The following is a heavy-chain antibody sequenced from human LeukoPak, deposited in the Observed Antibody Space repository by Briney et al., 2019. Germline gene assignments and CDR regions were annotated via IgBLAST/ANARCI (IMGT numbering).Heavy chain of an antibody. CDR3: AKALDGYSGWFGELCDY. Sequence: GGSLRLSCAASGFTFSSYGMHWVRQAPGKGLEWVAVISYDVSNKYYADSVKGRFTISRDNSKNTLYLQMNSLRAEDTAVYYCAKALDGYSGWFGELCDYWGQGTLVTVSS. CDR2: ISYDVSNK. D-gene: IGHD3-10*01. V-gene: IGHV3-30*18. CDR1: GFTFSSYG. J-gene: IGHJ4*02.